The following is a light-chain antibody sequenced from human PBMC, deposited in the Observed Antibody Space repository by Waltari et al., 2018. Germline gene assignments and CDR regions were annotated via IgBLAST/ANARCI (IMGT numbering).Light chain of an antibody. CDR3: QQYYSTPVT. J-gene: IGKJ2*01. V-gene: IGKV4-1*01. CDR1: QTVLYSDNNNY. Sequence: DIVMTQSPDSLAVSLGERASINCKSSQTVLYSDNNNYLGWYQQRPGQTPKLLISWASTRESWVPDRFSGSGSGTDFTLTINSLQAEDVAIYYCQQYYSTPVTFGQGTKLEIK. CDR2: WAS.